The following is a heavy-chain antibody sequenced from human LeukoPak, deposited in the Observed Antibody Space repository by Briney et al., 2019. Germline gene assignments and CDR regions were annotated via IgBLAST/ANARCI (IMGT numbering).Heavy chain of an antibody. CDR2: IYHSGTA. V-gene: IGHV4-34*01. D-gene: IGHD4-17*01. CDR1: GGSFSGYY. J-gene: IGHJ4*02. Sequence: SETLSLTCAVYGGSFSGYYWSWIRQPPGKGLEWIGEIYHSGTANYNPSLKSRVTMSVDKSKNQFSLKVNSVTAADTAVYYCARMHGDYRDSLGQGTLVTVSS. CDR3: ARMHGDYRDS.